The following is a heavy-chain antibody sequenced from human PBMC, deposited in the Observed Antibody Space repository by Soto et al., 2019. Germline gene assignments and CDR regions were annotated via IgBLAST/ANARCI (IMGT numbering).Heavy chain of an antibody. J-gene: IGHJ5*02. D-gene: IGHD1-20*01. Sequence: SETLSLTCTVSGGSISSGGYYWSWIRQHPGKGLEWIGYIYYSGSTYYNPSLKSRFTISVDTSKNQFSLKLSSLTAADTAVYYCARDQGINWFDPWGQGTLVTVSS. CDR3: ARDQGINWFDP. CDR2: IYYSGST. CDR1: GGSISSGGYY. V-gene: IGHV4-31*03.